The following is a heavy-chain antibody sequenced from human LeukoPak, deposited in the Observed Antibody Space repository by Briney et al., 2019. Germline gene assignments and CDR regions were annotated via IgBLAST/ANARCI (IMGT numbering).Heavy chain of an antibody. J-gene: IGHJ6*02. V-gene: IGHV4-31*03. Sequence: PSETLSLTCTVSGGSVSSGGYYWSWIRQHPGKGLEWIGYIYYSGSTYYNPSLKSRVTISVDTSKNQFSLKLSSVTAADTAVYYCARDYDFQDPHYYYGMDVWGQGTTVTVSS. CDR3: ARDYDFQDPHYYYGMDV. CDR2: IYYSGST. CDR1: GGSVSSGGYY. D-gene: IGHD3-16*01.